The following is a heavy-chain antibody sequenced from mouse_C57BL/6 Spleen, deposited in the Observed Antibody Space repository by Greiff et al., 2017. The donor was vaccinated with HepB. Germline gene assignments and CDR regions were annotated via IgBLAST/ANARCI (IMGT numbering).Heavy chain of an antibody. CDR3: ARVGAYSNWAY. CDR2: IDPSDSYT. J-gene: IGHJ3*01. V-gene: IGHV1-50*01. D-gene: IGHD2-5*01. Sequence: QVQLQQPGAELVKPGASVKLSCKASGYTFTSYWMQWVKQRPGQGLEWIGEIDPSDSYTNYNQKFKGKATLTVDTSSSTAYMQLSSLTSEDSAVYYCARVGAYSNWAYWGQGTLVTVSA. CDR1: GYTFTSYW.